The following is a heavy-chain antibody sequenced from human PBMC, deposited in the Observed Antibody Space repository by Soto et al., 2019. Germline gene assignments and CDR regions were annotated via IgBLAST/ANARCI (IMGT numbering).Heavy chain of an antibody. J-gene: IGHJ4*02. CDR1: GGSVSNSSYD. D-gene: IGHD4-17*01. CDR3: VSQRTTVPTQAYFDY. V-gene: IGHV4-39*01. CDR2: VYYRGRS. Sequence: PSETLSLTCTVSGGSVSNSSYDWGLVRQSPGNGLECIGSVYYRGRSYSKSSVKSRVTISVDTSKNRFSLSLNSVTASDTAVYFCVSQRTTVPTQAYFDYWGPGALVTVSS.